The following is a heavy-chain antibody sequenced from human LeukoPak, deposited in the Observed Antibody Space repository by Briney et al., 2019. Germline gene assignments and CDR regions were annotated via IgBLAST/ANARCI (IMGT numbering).Heavy chain of an antibody. V-gene: IGHV3-23*01. Sequence: GGSLRLSCAASGFAFSRLAMSWVRQAPGKGREWVATISASGEYYADPVKGRFTISRDNAKNSLYLQMNSLRADDTAVYYCARFAAGGSYYYYMDVWGKGTTVTVSS. CDR1: GFAFSRLA. J-gene: IGHJ6*03. D-gene: IGHD3-10*01. CDR2: ISASGE. CDR3: ARFAAGGSYYYYMDV.